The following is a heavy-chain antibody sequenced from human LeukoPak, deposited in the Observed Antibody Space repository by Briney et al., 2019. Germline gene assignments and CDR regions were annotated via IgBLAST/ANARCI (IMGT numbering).Heavy chain of an antibody. CDR1: GFMFRMFG. CDR2: IGGGRDTT. Sequence: GGSLRLSCEGTGFMFRMFGMIWIRQAPGKGLEWVAEIGGGRDTTYCADSVKGRFTICRDNSRNTVSLQMDSLRAEDTAVYYCAKSGTQVTRYSAYQNWGQGTLVTVSS. J-gene: IGHJ4*02. D-gene: IGHD5-12*01. CDR3: AKSGTQVTRYSAYQN. V-gene: IGHV3-23*01.